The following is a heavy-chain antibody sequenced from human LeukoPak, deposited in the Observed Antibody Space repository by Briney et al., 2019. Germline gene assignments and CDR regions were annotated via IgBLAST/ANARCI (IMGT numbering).Heavy chain of an antibody. Sequence: PSQTLSLTCSVSAGAFSSYYWSWVRQRPGKGLESIGYIYYSGTTNYNPSLKSQVTFSVDTSKSQFSLKLSSVTAADTAVYYCARGNNFDISGYSFYWYFDLWGRGTLVTVSS. J-gene: IGHJ2*01. V-gene: IGHV4-59*01. CDR3: ARGNNFDISGYSFYWYFDL. D-gene: IGHD3-22*01. CDR2: IYYSGTT. CDR1: AGAFSSYY.